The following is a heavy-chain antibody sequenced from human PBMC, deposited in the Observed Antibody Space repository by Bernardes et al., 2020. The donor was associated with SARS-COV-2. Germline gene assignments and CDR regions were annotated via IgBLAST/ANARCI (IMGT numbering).Heavy chain of an antibody. CDR3: AKQIFGYSSGWFYFDY. CDR1: GFIFKNAY. CDR2: ISYDGSNK. V-gene: IGHV3-30*18. Sequence: GGSLRLSCAASGFIFKNAYMNWVRQAPGKGLEWVAVISYDGSNKYYADSVKGRFTISRDNSKNTLYLQMNSLRAEDTAVYYCAKQIFGYSSGWFYFDYWGQGTLVTVSS. D-gene: IGHD6-19*01. J-gene: IGHJ4*02.